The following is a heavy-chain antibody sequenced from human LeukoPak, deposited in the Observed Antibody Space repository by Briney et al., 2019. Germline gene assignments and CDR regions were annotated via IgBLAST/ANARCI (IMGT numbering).Heavy chain of an antibody. D-gene: IGHD6-19*01. CDR2: IIPILRIA. V-gene: IGHV1-69*04. CDR3: ARGSSGWDRYFDY. Sequence: SVKVSCKASGGTFSSYAISWVRQAPGQGLEWMGRIIPILRIANYAHKSQGRVTIAADRSTSTAYMELSSLRSEDTAVYYCARGSSGWDRYFDYWGQGTLVTVSS. CDR1: GGTFSSYA. J-gene: IGHJ4*02.